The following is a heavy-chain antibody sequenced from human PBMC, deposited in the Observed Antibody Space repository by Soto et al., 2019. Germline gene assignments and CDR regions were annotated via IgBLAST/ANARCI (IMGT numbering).Heavy chain of an antibody. CDR3: ARGMIVVVAFDY. CDR1: GYTFTSYD. V-gene: IGHV1-8*01. CDR2: MNPNSGNT. D-gene: IGHD3-22*01. J-gene: IGHJ4*02. Sequence: GASVKVSCKASGYTFTSYDINWVRQATGQGLEWMGWMNPNSGNTGYAQKFQGRVTMTRNTSISTAYMELSSLRSEDTAVYYCARGMIVVVAFDYWGQGTLVTVSS.